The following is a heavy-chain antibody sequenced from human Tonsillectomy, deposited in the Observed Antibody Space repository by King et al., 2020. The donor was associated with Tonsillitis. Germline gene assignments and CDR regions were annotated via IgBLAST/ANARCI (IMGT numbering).Heavy chain of an antibody. CDR1: GYTFSSYW. D-gene: IGHD3-22*01. V-gene: IGHV5-51*03. CDR2: IYPGDSDT. J-gene: IGHJ3*02. CDR3: ARNPPYHSSDYADAFDI. Sequence: VQLVESGAEVKKPGESLKISCKGSGYTFSSYWIAWVRQMPGKGLEWIGIIYPGDSDTRYSPSFQGQVTISADKSISTAYLQSSSLKASDTAMYYCARNPPYHSSDYADAFDIWGQGTMVTVSS.